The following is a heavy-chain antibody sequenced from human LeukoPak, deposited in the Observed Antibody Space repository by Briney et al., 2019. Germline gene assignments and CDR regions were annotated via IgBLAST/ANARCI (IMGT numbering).Heavy chain of an antibody. Sequence: SETLSLTCTVSGGSISSSSYYWGWIRQPPGKGLEWIGSIYYSGSTYYNPSLKSRVTISVDTSKNQFSLKLSSVTAADTAVYYCASSDYYDSSGYPRDAFDIWGQGTMVTVSS. CDR2: IYYSGST. D-gene: IGHD3-22*01. V-gene: IGHV4-39*01. CDR3: ASSDYYDSSGYPRDAFDI. J-gene: IGHJ3*02. CDR1: GGSISSSSYY.